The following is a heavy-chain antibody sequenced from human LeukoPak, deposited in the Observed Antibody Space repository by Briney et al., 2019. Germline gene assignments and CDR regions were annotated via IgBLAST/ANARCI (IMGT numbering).Heavy chain of an antibody. CDR2: IDPSDSYT. CDR1: GYIFTSYW. CDR3: ARHVRYYYGMDV. Sequence: PGESLRISCKGSGYIFTSYWISWVRQLPGKGLEWMGRIDPSDSYTNYSPSFQGHVTISADKSISTAYLQWSSLKASDTAMYYCARHVRYYYGMDVWGKGTTVTVSS. J-gene: IGHJ6*04. D-gene: IGHD2-8*01. V-gene: IGHV5-10-1*01.